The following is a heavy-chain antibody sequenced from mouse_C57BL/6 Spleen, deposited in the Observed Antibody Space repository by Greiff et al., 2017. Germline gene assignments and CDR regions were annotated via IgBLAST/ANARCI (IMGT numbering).Heavy chain of an antibody. CDR1: GYTFTDYT. J-gene: IGHJ3*01. Sequence: VQLQQSDAELVKPGASVKISCKASGYTFTDYTIPWMKQRPEQGLEWIGYIYPRDGSTKYNEKFKGKATLTADKSSSTAYMQLNSLTSEDSAVYFCARGPCYYGSGYGAWFADWGQGTLVTVAA. CDR3: ARGPCYYGSGYGAWFAD. D-gene: IGHD1-1*01. V-gene: IGHV1-78*01. CDR2: IYPRDGST.